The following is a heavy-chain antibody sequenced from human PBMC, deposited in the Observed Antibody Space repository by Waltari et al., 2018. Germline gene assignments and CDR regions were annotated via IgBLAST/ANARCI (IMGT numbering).Heavy chain of an antibody. CDR1: GYTFTDSS. V-gene: IGHV1-2*06. D-gene: IGHD3-3*01. Sequence: QVQLVQSGAEVKKPGASVTVSCKASGYTFTDSSVHWVRQAPGQGLEWMGRINANNGDTDYAQKFQGRVTMTRDTSLDTADMELSRLRSDDTAEYYCAKGGPAIFGVLNTKRFDCWGQGTPVTVSS. J-gene: IGHJ4*02. CDR2: INANNGDT. CDR3: AKGGPAIFGVLNTKRFDC.